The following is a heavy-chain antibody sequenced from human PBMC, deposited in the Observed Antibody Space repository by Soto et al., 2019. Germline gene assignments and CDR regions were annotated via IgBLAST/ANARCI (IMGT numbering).Heavy chain of an antibody. D-gene: IGHD1-26*01. Sequence: QVQLVESGGGVVQPGRSLRLSCAASGFTFSSYGMHWVRQAPGKGLEWVAVISYDGTNKYYADSVKGRFTISRDNSKKTLCLQMSGLGGEDAAVYYCAKGLLRPGGACGMDVWGQGGRVTV. J-gene: IGHJ6*02. CDR3: AKGLLRPGGACGMDV. V-gene: IGHV3-30*18. CDR2: ISYDGTNK. CDR1: GFTFSSYG.